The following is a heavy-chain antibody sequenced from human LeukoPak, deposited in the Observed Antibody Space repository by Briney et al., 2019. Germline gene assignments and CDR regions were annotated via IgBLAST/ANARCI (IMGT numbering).Heavy chain of an antibody. Sequence: EASVKVSCKASGGTFNSYAISWVRQAPGQGLEWMGRIVPILGIANYAQKFQGRVTITADKSTSTAYMELSSLRSEDTAVYYCASGDIAAANYYYYGMDVWGQGTTVTVSS. CDR2: IVPILGIA. CDR1: GGTFNSYA. CDR3: ASGDIAAANYYYYGMDV. J-gene: IGHJ6*02. D-gene: IGHD6-13*01. V-gene: IGHV1-69*04.